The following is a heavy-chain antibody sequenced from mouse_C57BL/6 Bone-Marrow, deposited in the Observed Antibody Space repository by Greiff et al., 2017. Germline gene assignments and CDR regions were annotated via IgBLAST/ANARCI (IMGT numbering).Heavy chain of an antibody. CDR2: IWSGGST. Sequence: VKLMESGPGLVQPSQSLSITCTVSGFSLTSYGVHWVRQSPGKGLEWLGVIWSGGSTDYNAAFISRLSISKDNSKSQVFFKMNSLQADDTAIYYCARNRVDSSGPAWFAYWGQGTLVTVSA. CDR3: ARNRVDSSGPAWFAY. CDR1: GFSLTSYG. D-gene: IGHD3-2*02. V-gene: IGHV2-2*01. J-gene: IGHJ3*01.